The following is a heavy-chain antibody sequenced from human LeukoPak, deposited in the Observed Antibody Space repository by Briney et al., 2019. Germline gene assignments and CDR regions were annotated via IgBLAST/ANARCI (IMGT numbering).Heavy chain of an antibody. CDR1: GFSVSSNY. Sequence: PGRSLRLSCTASGFSVSSNYMSWVRQAPGTGLEWVSTIYSGGGTYYADSVKGRFTISRDNSKNTLYLQMNSLRAEDTAVYYCARGEDTAKNAFDIWGQGTLVTVSS. J-gene: IGHJ3*02. D-gene: IGHD5-18*01. V-gene: IGHV3-53*01. CDR2: IYSGGGT. CDR3: ARGEDTAKNAFDI.